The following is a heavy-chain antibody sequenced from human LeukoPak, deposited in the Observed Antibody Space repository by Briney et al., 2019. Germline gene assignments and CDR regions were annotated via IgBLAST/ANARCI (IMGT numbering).Heavy chain of an antibody. CDR3: ARVSYYDSSGYYFLSYVDY. D-gene: IGHD3-22*01. CDR2: IYSGGST. J-gene: IGHJ4*02. Sequence: GGSLRLSCAASGFTVSSNYMSWVRQAPGKGLEWVSVIYSGGSTYYADSVRGRFTIPRDNSKNTLYLQMNSLGAEDTAVYYCARVSYYDSSGYYFLSYVDYWGQGTLVTVSS. V-gene: IGHV3-53*01. CDR1: GFTVSSNY.